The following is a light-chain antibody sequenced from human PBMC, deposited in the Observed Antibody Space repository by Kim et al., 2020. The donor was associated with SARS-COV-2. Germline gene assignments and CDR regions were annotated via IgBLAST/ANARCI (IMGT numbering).Light chain of an antibody. Sequence: GSPGERATLSCRASQSVSSNLAWDQQKPGQAPRLVIYGASTRATGIPDRFSGGGSGTEFTLTISSLQSEDFAVYYCQQYNKWQRTFGQGTKVDIK. J-gene: IGKJ1*01. CDR3: QQYNKWQRT. V-gene: IGKV3-15*01. CDR2: GAS. CDR1: QSVSSN.